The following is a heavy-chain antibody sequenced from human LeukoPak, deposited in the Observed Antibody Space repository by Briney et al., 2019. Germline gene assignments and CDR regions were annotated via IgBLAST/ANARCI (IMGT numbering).Heavy chain of an antibody. V-gene: IGHV4-34*01. CDR3: ARVSMTTYLHYYYYYGMDV. Sequence: SETLSLTCAVYGGSFSGYYWSWIRQTPGKGLEWIGEINHSGSTNYNPSLKSRVTISVDTSKNQFSLKLSSVTAADTAVYYCARVSMTTYLHYYYYYGMDVWGQGTTVTVSS. D-gene: IGHD4-17*01. CDR1: GGSFSGYY. J-gene: IGHJ6*02. CDR2: INHSGST.